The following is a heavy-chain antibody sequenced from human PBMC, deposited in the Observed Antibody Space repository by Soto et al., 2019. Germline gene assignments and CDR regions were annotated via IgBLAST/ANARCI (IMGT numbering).Heavy chain of an antibody. V-gene: IGHV3-64*01. CDR1: GFTISAYG. J-gene: IGHJ6*03. D-gene: IGHD3-10*01. CDR2: ISSYGGNI. Sequence: EVQVVESGGGLVQPGDSLRLSCAASGFTISAYGFHWVRQAPGKALEYISAISSYGGNIYYANSVKGRFTISRDNSKNTLYLQMGSLRAEDMGVYYCARDVGSGNYYKGVYYYYYMDVWGKGTTVTVSS. CDR3: ARDVGSGNYYKGVYYYYYMDV.